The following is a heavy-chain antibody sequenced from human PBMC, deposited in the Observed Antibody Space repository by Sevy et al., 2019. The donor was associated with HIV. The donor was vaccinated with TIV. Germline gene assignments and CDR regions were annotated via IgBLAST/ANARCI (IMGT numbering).Heavy chain of an antibody. CDR1: AFNFSIYG. CDR2: SNSDEISR. J-gene: IGHJ3*01. D-gene: IGHD3-22*01. V-gene: IGHV3-74*01. Sequence: GGSLRLSCAASAFNFSIYGMHWVRQAPDKGLEWVSRSNSDEISRSYADSVMGRFTISRDNAKNTLYLQMENLRVEDTAIYYCARAHYYYDSSGYMGIDAFDVWGQGTTVTVSS. CDR3: ARAHYYYDSSGYMGIDAFDV.